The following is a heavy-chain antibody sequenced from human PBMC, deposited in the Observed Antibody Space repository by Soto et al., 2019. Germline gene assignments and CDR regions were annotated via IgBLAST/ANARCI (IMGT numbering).Heavy chain of an antibody. V-gene: IGHV5-51*03. CDR3: ARPVAGTFFDY. Sequence: EVQLVQSGAEVKKPGESLKISCKGSGYNFTNYWIGWVRQMPGKGLEWMGIIYPGDSDTRYSPSFEGQVTISADRSISSAYLQWSSMKASDTAMYYCARPVAGTFFDYWGQGTLVTVSS. D-gene: IGHD6-19*01. CDR1: GYNFTNYW. CDR2: IYPGDSDT. J-gene: IGHJ4*02.